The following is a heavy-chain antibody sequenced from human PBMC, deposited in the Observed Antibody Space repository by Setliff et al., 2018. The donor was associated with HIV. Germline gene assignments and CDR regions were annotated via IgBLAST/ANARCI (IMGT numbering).Heavy chain of an antibody. Sequence: SETLSLTCTVSGGSIGNYYWNWIRQSPGKGLEWIAYIYYNGNRNYNPSLKGRVTISVDTTKNQFSLKMASVTAADTAVYYCAREGRWLEHPYGFAVWGQGRLVTVSS. J-gene: IGHJ1*01. V-gene: IGHV4-59*01. CDR3: AREGRWLEHPYGFAV. D-gene: IGHD3-10*01. CDR1: GGSIGNYY. CDR2: IYYNGNR.